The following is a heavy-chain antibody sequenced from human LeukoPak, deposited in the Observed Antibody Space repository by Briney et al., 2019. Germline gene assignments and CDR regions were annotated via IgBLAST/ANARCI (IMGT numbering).Heavy chain of an antibody. J-gene: IGHJ4*02. D-gene: IGHD2-15*01. V-gene: IGHV4-39*07. CDR2: LSSGGNT. CDR1: GGSLISRSYY. CDR3: ARSLGHYQSGGYVFVDH. Sequence: SETLSLTCTVSGGSLISRSYYWGWIRQPRGKGLEWIASLSSGGNTYSNPSLESRVSISLDTSKNQFSLTLTSGTAADTAVYYCARSLGHYQSGGYVFVDHWGQGALVTVSS.